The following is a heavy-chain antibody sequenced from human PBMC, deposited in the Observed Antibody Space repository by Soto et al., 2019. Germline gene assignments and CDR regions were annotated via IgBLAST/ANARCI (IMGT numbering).Heavy chain of an antibody. D-gene: IGHD4-17*01. CDR2: ISAYNGNT. CDR1: GYTFTSYG. Sequence: QVQLVQSGAEVKKPGASLKVACKASGYTFTSYGISWVRQAPGQGLEWMGWISAYNGNTNYAQKLQGRVTMTTDTSTSTADMELRILRSDDTAVYYCARAHRYGNDAFDIWGQGTMVTVSS. CDR3: ARAHRYGNDAFDI. V-gene: IGHV1-18*04. J-gene: IGHJ3*02.